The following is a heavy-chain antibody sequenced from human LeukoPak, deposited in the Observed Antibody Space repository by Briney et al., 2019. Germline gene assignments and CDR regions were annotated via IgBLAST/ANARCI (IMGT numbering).Heavy chain of an antibody. CDR3: ATEPRTTGGDLNPT. D-gene: IGHD2-21*01. Sequence: GGSLRLSCAASGFTFSSYAMSWVRQAPGKGLEWVSTISGSSNSIYYADSMKGRFTISRDNSKNTLYLQMNSLRAEDTAVYYCATEPRTTGGDLNPTWGQGTLVTVSS. CDR2: ISGSSNSI. J-gene: IGHJ5*02. CDR1: GFTFSSYA. V-gene: IGHV3-23*01.